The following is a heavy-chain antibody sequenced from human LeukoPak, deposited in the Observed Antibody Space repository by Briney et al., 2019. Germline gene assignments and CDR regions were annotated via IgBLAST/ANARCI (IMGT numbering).Heavy chain of an antibody. D-gene: IGHD2-15*01. Sequence: ASVKVSCKASGYTFTSYDINWVRQATGQGLEWMGWMNPNSGNTGYAQKFQGRVTMTRNTSISTAYMELSSLRSEDTAVYYCARGVKRNCSGGSCYLVYWGQGTLVTVSP. CDR1: GYTFTSYD. CDR3: ARGVKRNCSGGSCYLVY. V-gene: IGHV1-8*01. J-gene: IGHJ4*02. CDR2: MNPNSGNT.